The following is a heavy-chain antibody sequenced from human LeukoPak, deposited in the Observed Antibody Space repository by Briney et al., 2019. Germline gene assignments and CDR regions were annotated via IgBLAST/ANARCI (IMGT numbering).Heavy chain of an antibody. CDR1: GYTFSSYA. Sequence: ASVKDSCKASGYTFSSYAMNWVRQAPGQGLEWMGWINTNTGNPTYVQGFTGRFVFSLDTSVNTAYLQISSLKAGDTAVYYCARGGSWVDYWGQGTLVTVSS. V-gene: IGHV7-4-1*02. D-gene: IGHD1-26*01. J-gene: IGHJ4*02. CDR3: ARGGSWVDY. CDR2: INTNTGNP.